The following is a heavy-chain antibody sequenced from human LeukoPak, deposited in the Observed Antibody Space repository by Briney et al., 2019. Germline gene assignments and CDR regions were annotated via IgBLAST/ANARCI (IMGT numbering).Heavy chain of an antibody. Sequence: GGSERLSCAASGFTFSSYGMHWLRQAPGKGLEWVAVISSDGSNKYYADSVKGRFTISRDNSKNTLYLQVNNLRAEDTAVYYCAKDHSGRYYGGFDYWGQGTLVTVSS. V-gene: IGHV3-30*18. D-gene: IGHD3-10*01. CDR3: AKDHSGRYYGGFDY. CDR2: ISSDGSNK. CDR1: GFTFSSYG. J-gene: IGHJ4*02.